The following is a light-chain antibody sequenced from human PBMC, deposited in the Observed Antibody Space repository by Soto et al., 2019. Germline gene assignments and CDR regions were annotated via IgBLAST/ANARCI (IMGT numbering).Light chain of an antibody. CDR1: SSDVGGYNY. Sequence: QSVLTQPPSAPGSPGQSVAISYTGTSSDVGGYNYVSWYQQHPGKAPKLMIYEVNKRPSGVPDRFSGSKSGNTASLTVSGLQAEDEADYYCSTYAGRSSVFGTGAKVTAL. V-gene: IGLV2-8*01. J-gene: IGLJ1*01. CDR2: EVN. CDR3: STYAGRSSV.